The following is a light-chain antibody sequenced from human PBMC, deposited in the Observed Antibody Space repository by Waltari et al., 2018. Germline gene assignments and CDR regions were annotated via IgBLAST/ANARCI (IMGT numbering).Light chain of an antibody. Sequence: EIVLTQSPATLSLSPGERATLPCTASQSVSSYLAWYQQKPGQAPRLLIYDASNRATGIPARFSGSGSGTDFTLTISSLEPEDFAVYYCQQRSNWPSFGQGTKVEIK. V-gene: IGKV3-11*01. CDR2: DAS. CDR3: QQRSNWPS. CDR1: QSVSSY. J-gene: IGKJ1*01.